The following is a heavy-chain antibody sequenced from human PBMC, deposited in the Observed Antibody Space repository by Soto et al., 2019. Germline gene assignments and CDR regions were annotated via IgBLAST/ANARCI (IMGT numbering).Heavy chain of an antibody. CDR2: IYHSGST. J-gene: IGHJ6*02. V-gene: IGHV4-4*02. Sequence: QVQLQESGPGLVKPSGTLSLTCAVSGGSISSSNWWSWVRQPPGKGLEWIGEIYHSGSTNYNPSLMSSVTISVRKSKNQFSLKLSSVTAADTAVYYWAGATVTTSYYGMDVWGQGTTVTVSS. D-gene: IGHD4-17*01. CDR3: AGATVTTSYYGMDV. CDR1: GGSISSSNW.